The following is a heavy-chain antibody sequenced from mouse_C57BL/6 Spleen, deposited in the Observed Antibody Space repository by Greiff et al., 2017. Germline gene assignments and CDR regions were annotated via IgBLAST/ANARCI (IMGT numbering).Heavy chain of an antibody. Sequence: VKLMESGPELVKPGASVKISCKASGYAFSSSWMNWVKQRPGKGLEWIGRIYPGDGDTNYNGKFKGKATLTAEKSSSTAYMQLSSLSSEDSAVYFCARSGTYHYYRWYYYALDYWGQGTSVTVSS. V-gene: IGHV1-82*01. J-gene: IGHJ4*01. CDR2: IYPGDGDT. CDR3: ARSGTYHYYRWYYYALDY. CDR1: GYAFSSSW. D-gene: IGHD1-2*01.